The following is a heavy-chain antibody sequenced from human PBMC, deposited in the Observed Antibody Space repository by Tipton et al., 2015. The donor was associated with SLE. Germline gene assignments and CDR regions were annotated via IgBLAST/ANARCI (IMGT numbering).Heavy chain of an antibody. D-gene: IGHD2-2*01. CDR3: ASSTSCYTYWYFDL. CDR2: INHSGST. Sequence: TLSLTCTVSGDSISSSSFYWGWIRQPPGKGLEWIGEINHSGSTYYNPSLKSRVTISVDTSKNQFSLKLSSVTAADTAVYYCASSTSCYTYWYFDLWGRGTLVTVSS. CDR1: GDSISSSSFY. J-gene: IGHJ2*01. V-gene: IGHV4-39*07.